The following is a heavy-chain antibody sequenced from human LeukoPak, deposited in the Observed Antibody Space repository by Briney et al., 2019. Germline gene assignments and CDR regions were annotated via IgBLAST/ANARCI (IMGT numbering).Heavy chain of an antibody. V-gene: IGHV1-69*13. J-gene: IGHJ6*03. CDR2: IIPIFGTA. Sequence: ASVKVSCKASGGTFSSYAISWVRQAPGQGLEWMGGIIPIFGTANYAQKFQGRVTITADESTSTAYMELSSLRSEDTAVYYCAIWLGPSYYYYYMDVWGKGNTVTVSS. CDR3: AIWLGPSYYYYYMDV. D-gene: IGHD5-12*01. CDR1: GGTFSSYA.